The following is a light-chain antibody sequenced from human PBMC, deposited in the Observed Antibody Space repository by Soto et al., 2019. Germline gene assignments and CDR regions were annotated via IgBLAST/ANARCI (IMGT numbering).Light chain of an antibody. J-gene: IGKJ5*01. CDR2: GAS. CDR3: QQYNNWPQIT. V-gene: IGKV3-15*01. Sequence: EIVMTQSPATLSVSPGERATLSCRASQSVSSNLAWYQQKPGQAPRLLIYGASTRATAIPARFSGSGSGTEFTLTISSLQSEDFAVYYCQQYNNWPQITCGQGTRLEIK. CDR1: QSVSSN.